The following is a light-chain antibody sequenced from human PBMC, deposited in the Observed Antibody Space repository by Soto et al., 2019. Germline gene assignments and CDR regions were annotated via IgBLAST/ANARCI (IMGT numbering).Light chain of an antibody. CDR3: CSYVGTWV. CDR1: GSDVGSYKL. CDR2: EGI. J-gene: IGLJ3*02. V-gene: IGLV2-23*01. Sequence: QSALTQPASVSGSLGQSITIPCTGIGSDVGSYKLVSWYQQHPGKAPKVIIFEGISRPSGVPSRFSGSKSDNTASLTISRLQADDESVYFCCSYVGTWVFGGGTKLTVL.